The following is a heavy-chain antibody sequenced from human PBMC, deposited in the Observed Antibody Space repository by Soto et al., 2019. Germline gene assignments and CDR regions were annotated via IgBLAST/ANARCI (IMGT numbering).Heavy chain of an antibody. CDR1: GFTFSSYA. V-gene: IGHV3-23*01. Sequence: GGSLRLSCAASGFTFSSYAMSWVRQAPGKGLEWVAAISGSGGSTYYADSVKGRFTISRDNSKNTLYLQMNSLRAEDTAVYYCAKCIYYYVGGSYRNYAAWAQGTLVTVSS. CDR3: AKCIYYYVGGSYRNYAA. CDR2: ISGSGGST. D-gene: IGHD3-16*02. J-gene: IGHJ5*02.